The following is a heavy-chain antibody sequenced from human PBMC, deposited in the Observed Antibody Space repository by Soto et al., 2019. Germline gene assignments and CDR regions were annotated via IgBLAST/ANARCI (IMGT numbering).Heavy chain of an antibody. CDR1: GYTLTELS. D-gene: IGHD2-2*02. CDR3: ATTGAYQLLYGRWFDP. Sequence: ASVKVSCKVSGYTLTELSMHWVRQAPGKGLEWMGGFDPEDGETIYAQKFQGRVTMTEDTSTDTAYMELSSLRSEYTAVYYCATTGAYQLLYGRWFDPWGQGTLVTVS. V-gene: IGHV1-24*01. J-gene: IGHJ5*02. CDR2: FDPEDGET.